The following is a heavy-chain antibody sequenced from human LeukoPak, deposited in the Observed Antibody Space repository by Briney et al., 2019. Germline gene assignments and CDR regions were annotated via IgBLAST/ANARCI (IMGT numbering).Heavy chain of an antibody. Sequence: PGGSLRLSCAASGFTFSSYAMSWVRQAPGKGLEWVSGISGSGGTTYYADSVKGRFTISRANSKNTLYLQMNSLRADDTAVYYCARALSQELIRYSQDWGQGTLVSVSS. D-gene: IGHD1-1*01. V-gene: IGHV3-23*01. CDR2: ISGSGGTT. J-gene: IGHJ1*01. CDR3: ARALSQELIRYSQD. CDR1: GFTFSSYA.